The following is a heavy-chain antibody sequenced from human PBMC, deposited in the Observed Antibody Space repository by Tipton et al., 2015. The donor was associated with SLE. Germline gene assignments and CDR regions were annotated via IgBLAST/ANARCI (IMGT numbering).Heavy chain of an antibody. CDR1: GGSISSHY. Sequence: GLVKPSETLSLTCTVSGGSISSHYWSWIRQPPGKGLEWIRNIYYSGSTNYNPSLKSRVTISVDMSKNQFSPMLSSVTAADTTVYYCARVGVGMAYYSDDYAMDVWGQVTTVTVSS. CDR2: IYYSGST. CDR3: ARVGVGMAYYSDDYAMDV. D-gene: IGHD5-24*01. V-gene: IGHV4-59*11. J-gene: IGHJ6*02.